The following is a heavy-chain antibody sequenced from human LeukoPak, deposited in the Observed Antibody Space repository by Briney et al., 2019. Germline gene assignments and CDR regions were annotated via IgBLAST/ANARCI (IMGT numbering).Heavy chain of an antibody. CDR3: ARGDIVVVPARRYFDY. D-gene: IGHD2-2*01. CDR1: GGSFSGYY. J-gene: IGHJ4*02. CDR2: INHSGST. V-gene: IGHV4-34*01. Sequence: SETLSLTCAVYGGSFSGYYWSWIRQPPGKGLEWIGEINHSGSTNYNPSHKSRVTISVDTSKNQFSLKLSSVTAADTAVYYCARGDIVVVPARRYFDYWGQGTLVTVSS.